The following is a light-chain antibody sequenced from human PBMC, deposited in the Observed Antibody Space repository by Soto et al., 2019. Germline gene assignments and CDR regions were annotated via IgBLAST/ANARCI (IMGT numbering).Light chain of an antibody. Sequence: EIVLTQSPGTLSLSPGARATLSCRASQSVSSPYLAWYQQKPGQAPRLLIYGASSTATGIPDRFSGSGSGTDFTLSISRLEPEDFAVYYCQRYDISPSPFSQGTKLEIK. J-gene: IGKJ2*01. CDR2: GAS. V-gene: IGKV3-20*01. CDR1: QSVSSPY. CDR3: QRYDISPSP.